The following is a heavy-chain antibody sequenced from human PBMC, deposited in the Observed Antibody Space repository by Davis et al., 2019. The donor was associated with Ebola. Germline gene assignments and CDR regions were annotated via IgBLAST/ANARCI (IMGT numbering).Heavy chain of an antibody. Sequence: AASVQVSCKASAYTFTNYDVHWVRQGTGQGLEWIGWMNPSSGNTGYGQKFQGRVTMTRNTSISTAYMELSSLTSEDTAVYYCARGRKVARMGSWFDSWGQGTLVTVSS. CDR2: MNPSSGNT. D-gene: IGHD5-12*01. CDR1: AYTFTNYD. V-gene: IGHV1-8*01. J-gene: IGHJ5*01. CDR3: ARGRKVARMGSWFDS.